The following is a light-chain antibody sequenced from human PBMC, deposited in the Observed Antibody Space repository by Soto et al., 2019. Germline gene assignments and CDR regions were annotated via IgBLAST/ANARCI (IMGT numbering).Light chain of an antibody. CDR3: SSYTSAGTLV. Sequence: QSALTQPASVSGSPGQSITISCTGTSSDVGGYNYVSWYQQHPGKAPKLMIYEVRNRPSGISNRFSGSKSGYTASLTISELQAEDEADYYCSSYTSAGTLVFGGGTKLT. J-gene: IGLJ2*01. V-gene: IGLV2-14*01. CDR2: EVR. CDR1: SSDVGGYNY.